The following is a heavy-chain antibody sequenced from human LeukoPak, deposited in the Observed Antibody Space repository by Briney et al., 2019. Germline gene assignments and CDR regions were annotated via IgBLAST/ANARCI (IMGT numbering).Heavy chain of an antibody. Sequence: PGGSLRLSCAASGFTFSDYYMSWIRQAPGKGLEWVSYISSSSSYTNYADSVKGRSTISRDNAKNSLYLQMNSLRAEDTAVYYCARDRLRDIVVVPAAIWQRKNYYGMDVWGQGTTVTVSS. D-gene: IGHD2-2*01. CDR1: GFTFSDYY. CDR2: ISSSSSYT. V-gene: IGHV3-11*06. J-gene: IGHJ6*02. CDR3: ARDRLRDIVVVPAAIWQRKNYYGMDV.